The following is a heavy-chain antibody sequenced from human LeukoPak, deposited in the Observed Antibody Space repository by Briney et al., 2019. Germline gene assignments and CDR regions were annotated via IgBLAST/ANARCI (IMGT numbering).Heavy chain of an antibody. CDR2: IYTSGST. D-gene: IGHD3-22*01. J-gene: IGHJ3*02. CDR1: GGSISSYY. Sequence: PSETLSLTCTVSGGSISSYYWSWIRQPAGKGLEWIGRIYTSGSTNYNPSLKSRVTMSVDTSKNHFSLKLSSVTAADTAVYYCARTPVAYYYDSSGYDWRIDAFDIWGQGTMVTVSS. V-gene: IGHV4-4*07. CDR3: ARTPVAYYYDSSGYDWRIDAFDI.